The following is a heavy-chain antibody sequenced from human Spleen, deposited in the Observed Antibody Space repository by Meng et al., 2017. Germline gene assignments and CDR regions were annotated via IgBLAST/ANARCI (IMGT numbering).Heavy chain of an antibody. CDR2: INHSGST. D-gene: IGHD6-19*01. V-gene: IGHV4-34*01. J-gene: IGHJ4*02. CDR1: GGAFSGYY. Sequence: VPPPPGGAGLFTPSEPLSPPCAVSGGAFSGYYWSWIRQPPGKGLEWIGEINHSGSTNYNPSLKSRVTISVDTSKNQFSLKLSSVTAADTAVYYCARFSGSGWYVWGQGTLVTVSS. CDR3: ARFSGSGWYV.